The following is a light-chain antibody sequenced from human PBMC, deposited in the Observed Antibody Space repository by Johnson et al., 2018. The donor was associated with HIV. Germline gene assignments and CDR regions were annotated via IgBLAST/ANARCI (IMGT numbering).Light chain of an antibody. CDR1: SSNIGNNY. V-gene: IGLV1-51*02. CDR3: GTWDSSLSIYV. J-gene: IGLJ1*01. Sequence: QSFLTQPPSVSAAPGQKVTISCSGSSSNIGNNYVSWYQQLPGTAPKLLIYENNKRPSGIPDRFSGSKSGTSATLGITGLQTGDEADYYCGTWDSSLSIYVFGIGTKVTVL. CDR2: ENN.